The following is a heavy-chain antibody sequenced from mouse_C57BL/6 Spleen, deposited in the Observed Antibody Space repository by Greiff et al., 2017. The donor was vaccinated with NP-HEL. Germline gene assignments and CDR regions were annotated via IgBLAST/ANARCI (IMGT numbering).Heavy chain of an antibody. CDR2: INPSTGGT. V-gene: IGHV1-42*01. CDR3: AREGAQGFAY. J-gene: IGHJ3*01. D-gene: IGHD3-2*02. CDR1: GYSFTGYY. Sequence: VQLKESGPELVKPGASVKISCKASGYSFTGYYMNWVKQSPEKSLEWIGEINPSTGGTTYNQKFKAKATLTVDKSSSTAYMQLKSLTSEDSAVYYCAREGAQGFAYWGQGTLVTVSA.